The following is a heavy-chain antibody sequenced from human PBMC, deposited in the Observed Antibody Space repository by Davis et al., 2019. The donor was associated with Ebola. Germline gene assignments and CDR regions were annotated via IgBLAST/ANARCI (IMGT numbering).Heavy chain of an antibody. CDR2: IRSKANTYAT. D-gene: IGHD5-12*01. CDR1: GFTFSGSA. Sequence: GESLKISCAASGFTFSGSAVHWVRQASGKGLEWVGHIRSKANTYATAYAASVKGRFTISRDDSKNTAYLQMNSLKTEDTAVYYCTRAGGYGDAFDIWGQGTMVTVSS. CDR3: TRAGGYGDAFDI. J-gene: IGHJ3*02. V-gene: IGHV3-73*01.